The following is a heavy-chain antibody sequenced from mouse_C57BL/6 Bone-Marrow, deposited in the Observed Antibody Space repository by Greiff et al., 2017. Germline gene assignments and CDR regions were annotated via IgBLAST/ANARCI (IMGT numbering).Heavy chain of an antibody. CDR1: GFTFSDYG. CDR2: ISSGSSTI. D-gene: IGHD1-1*01. Sequence: EVKLMESGGGLVKPGGSLKLSCAASGFTFSDYGMHWVRQAPEKGLEWVAYISSGSSTIYYADTVKGRFTISRDNAKNTLFLQMTSLRSEDTAMYYCARDYGSSYWYFDGWGTGTTVTVSS. V-gene: IGHV5-17*01. CDR3: ARDYGSSYWYFDG. J-gene: IGHJ1*03.